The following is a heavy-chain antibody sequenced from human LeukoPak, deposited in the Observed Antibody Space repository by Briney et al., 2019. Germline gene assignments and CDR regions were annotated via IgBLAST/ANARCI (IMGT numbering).Heavy chain of an antibody. J-gene: IGHJ4*02. V-gene: IGHV1-69*13. Sequence: SVKVSCKASGGTFSSYAISWVRQAPGQGLEWMGGIIPIFGTANYAQKFQGRVTITADESTSTDYMELSSLRSEDTAVYYCARYYYGSGSYYNSLNYWGQGTQVTVSS. CDR1: GGTFSSYA. D-gene: IGHD3-10*01. CDR3: ARYYYGSGSYYNSLNY. CDR2: IIPIFGTA.